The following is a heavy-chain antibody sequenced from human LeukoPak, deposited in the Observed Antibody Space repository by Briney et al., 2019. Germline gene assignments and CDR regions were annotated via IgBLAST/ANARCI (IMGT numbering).Heavy chain of an antibody. D-gene: IGHD7-27*01. CDR2: IWYDGSTK. CDR3: ARGSGHYYYYMDV. J-gene: IGHJ6*03. Sequence: GRSLRLSCAASGFTFSSYGMHWVRQAPGKGLEWVALIWYDGSTKYYADSVRGRFTISRDNSKNTLYLQTNSLRAEDTAVYYCARGSGHYYYYMDVWGKGTTVTVSS. V-gene: IGHV3-33*01. CDR1: GFTFSSYG.